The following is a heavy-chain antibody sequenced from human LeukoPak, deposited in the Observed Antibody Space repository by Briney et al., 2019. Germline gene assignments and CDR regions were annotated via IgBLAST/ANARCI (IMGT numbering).Heavy chain of an antibody. Sequence: AGGSLRLSCAASGFTFSSYGMHWVRQAPGKGLEWVAVTWYDGSNKYYADSVKGRFTISRDNSKNTLYLQMNSLRAEDTAVYYCARGRITMVRGVISPTHFDYWGQGTLVTVSS. V-gene: IGHV3-33*01. CDR2: TWYDGSNK. J-gene: IGHJ4*02. D-gene: IGHD3-10*01. CDR3: ARGRITMVRGVISPTHFDY. CDR1: GFTFSSYG.